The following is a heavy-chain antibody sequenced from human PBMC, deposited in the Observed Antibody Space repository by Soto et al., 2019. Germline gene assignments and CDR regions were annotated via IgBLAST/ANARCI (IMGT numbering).Heavy chain of an antibody. CDR2: ISAYNGNT. D-gene: IGHD6-19*01. J-gene: IGHJ6*02. V-gene: IGHV1-18*01. CDR1: GYTFTSYG. CDR3: AREAVAATEGVHYYYGMDV. Sequence: QVQLVQSGAEVKKPGASVKVSCKASGYTFTSYGISWVRQAPGQGLEWMGWISAYNGNTNYPQNLQGRVTMTTDTSTSTAYMVLRSLRSDDTAVYFCAREAVAATEGVHYYYGMDVWGQGTTVTVSS.